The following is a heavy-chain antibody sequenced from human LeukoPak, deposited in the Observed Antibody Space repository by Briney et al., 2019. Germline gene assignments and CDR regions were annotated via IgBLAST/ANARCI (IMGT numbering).Heavy chain of an antibody. CDR3: ARGRSSSWYLVHNWFDP. D-gene: IGHD6-13*01. J-gene: IGHJ5*02. CDR1: GGSFSGYY. CDR2: INHSGST. Sequence: PSETLSLTCAVYGGSFSGYYWSWIRQPPGKGLEWIGEINHSGSTNYNPSLKSRVTISVDTSKNQFSLKLSSVTAADTAVYYCARGRSSSWYLVHNWFDPWGQGTLVTVSS. V-gene: IGHV4-34*01.